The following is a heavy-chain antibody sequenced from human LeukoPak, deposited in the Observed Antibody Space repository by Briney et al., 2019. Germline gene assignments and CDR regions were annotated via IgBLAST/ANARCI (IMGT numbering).Heavy chain of an antibody. V-gene: IGHV3-9*03. CDR2: VSWNRGSI. D-gene: IGHD2-8*02. CDR1: VFTFDDYA. CDR3: AKDEFVASDFTGVFDI. Sequence: PGRSLRLSCAASVFTFDDYAMHGVRPAPGKGREWVSGVSWNRGSIDYADSVQGRFTISRDNAKNSLYLQMNSLRAEDMALYYCAKDEFVASDFTGVFDIWGQGTMVTVSS. J-gene: IGHJ3*02.